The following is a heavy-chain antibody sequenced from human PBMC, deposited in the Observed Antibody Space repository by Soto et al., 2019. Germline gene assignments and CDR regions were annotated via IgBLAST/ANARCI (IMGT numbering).Heavy chain of an antibody. J-gene: IGHJ6*02. Sequence: GGSLRLSCAASGFTFDDYTMHWVRQAPGKGLEWVSLISWDGGSTYYADSVKGRFTISKDNSKNSLYLQMNSLRTEDTALYYCAKDIKYSSSPLENYYYYGMDVWGQGTTVTVSS. D-gene: IGHD6-6*01. CDR1: GFTFDDYT. CDR2: ISWDGGST. V-gene: IGHV3-43*01. CDR3: AKDIKYSSSPLENYYYYGMDV.